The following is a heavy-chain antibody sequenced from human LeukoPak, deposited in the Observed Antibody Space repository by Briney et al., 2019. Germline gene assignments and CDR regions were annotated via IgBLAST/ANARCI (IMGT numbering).Heavy chain of an antibody. D-gene: IGHD3/OR15-3a*01. CDR3: AQLEKTGLWNGDLWTGH. V-gene: IGHV3-30*02. CDR1: GFIFSNYG. J-gene: IGHJ4*02. CDR2: IRYDGNGK. Sequence: PGGSLRLSCAASGFIFSNYGMHWVRQAPGKGPEWVASIRYDGNGKVYTDSVKGRFTISRDNSKNTLDLQMNSLRDEDTAVYYCAQLEKTGLWNGDLWTGHWGQGTLVTVSS.